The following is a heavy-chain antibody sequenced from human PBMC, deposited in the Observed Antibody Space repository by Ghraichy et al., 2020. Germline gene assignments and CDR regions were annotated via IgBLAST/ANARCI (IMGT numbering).Heavy chain of an antibody. CDR1: GYTFTDYY. CDR3: ARDPDDPLTGYVNSLDY. D-gene: IGHD3-9*01. CDR2: INLNSGGT. V-gene: IGHV1-2*02. J-gene: IGHJ4*02. Sequence: ASVKVSCKASGYTFTDYYIHWVRQAPGQGLEWMGWINLNSGGTQYAQKCQGRVTMTRDTSISTAYMDLSRLRSDDTAVYFCARDPDDPLTGYVNSLDYWGEGALVAVSS.